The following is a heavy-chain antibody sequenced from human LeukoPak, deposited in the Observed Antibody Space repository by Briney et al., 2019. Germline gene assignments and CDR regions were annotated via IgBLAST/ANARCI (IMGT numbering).Heavy chain of an antibody. CDR1: GGSISSYY. Sequence: KSSETLSLTCTVSGGSISSYYWSWIRQPPGKGLEWIGEIYYSGSTNYNPSLKSRVTILVDTSKNQFSLKLSSVTAADTAVYYCARSPYYYGSGRYYDYYNFGMDVWGQGSTGTVSS. CDR2: IYYSGST. D-gene: IGHD3-10*01. J-gene: IGHJ6*02. V-gene: IGHV4-59*01. CDR3: ARSPYYYGSGRYYDYYNFGMDV.